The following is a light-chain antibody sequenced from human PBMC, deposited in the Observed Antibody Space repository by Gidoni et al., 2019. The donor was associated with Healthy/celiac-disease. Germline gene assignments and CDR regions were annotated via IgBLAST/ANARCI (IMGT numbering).Light chain of an antibody. CDR3: QVWDSSSDHWV. V-gene: IGLV3-21*03. CDR1: NIGSKR. Sequence: SYVLTQQPSVSVAPGKTARITCGGNNIGSKRVHWYQQKPGQAPVLVVYDDSDRPSGNPEGFSGSNSGNTATLTISRVEAGDEADYYCQVWDSSSDHWVFGGGTKLTVL. CDR2: DDS. J-gene: IGLJ3*02.